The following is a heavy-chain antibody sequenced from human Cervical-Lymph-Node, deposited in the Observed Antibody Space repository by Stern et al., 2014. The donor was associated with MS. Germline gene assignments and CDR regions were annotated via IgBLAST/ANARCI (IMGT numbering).Heavy chain of an antibody. Sequence: VQLVESGPGLVQPSETLSLTCTVSGGSVSGRNSYWSWIRQPPGKGLEWIGYMYSSGSTNYNPSLKSRLTISVDTSKNQFSLRLSSVTAADTAVYYCARNNYRDYNDAFDIWGQGTMVTVSS. V-gene: IGHV4-61*01. D-gene: IGHD4-17*01. CDR1: GGSVSGRNSY. CDR2: MYSSGST. J-gene: IGHJ3*02. CDR3: ARNNYRDYNDAFDI.